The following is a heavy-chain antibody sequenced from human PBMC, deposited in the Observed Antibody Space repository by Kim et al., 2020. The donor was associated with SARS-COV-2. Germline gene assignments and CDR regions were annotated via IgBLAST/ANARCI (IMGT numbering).Heavy chain of an antibody. CDR3: ARGVGVRITIFGVVNNPWFDP. V-gene: IGHV4-59*01. CDR1: GGSISSYY. Sequence: SETLSLTCTVSGGSISSYYWSWIRQPPGKGLEWIGYIYYSGSTNYNPSLKSRVTISVDTSKNQFSLKLSSVTAADTAVYYCARGVGVRITIFGVVNNPWFDPWGQGTLVTVSS. CDR2: IYYSGST. D-gene: IGHD3-3*01. J-gene: IGHJ5*02.